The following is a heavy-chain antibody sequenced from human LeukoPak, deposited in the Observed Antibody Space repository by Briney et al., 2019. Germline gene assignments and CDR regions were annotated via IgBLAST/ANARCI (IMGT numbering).Heavy chain of an antibody. V-gene: IGHV3-30*04. CDR2: ISDDGSNE. J-gene: IGHJ5*02. D-gene: IGHD4-17*01. CDR3: ARNLQMTTVTPLNH. Sequence: GRSLRLSRAASGFTLSNYAMHRVRQAPGKGLEWVALISDDGSNEYYADSVKGRFTISRDISKNSLYLQMNSLRPEDTAVYYCARNLQMTTVTPLNHWGQGTLVTVSS. CDR1: GFTLSNYA.